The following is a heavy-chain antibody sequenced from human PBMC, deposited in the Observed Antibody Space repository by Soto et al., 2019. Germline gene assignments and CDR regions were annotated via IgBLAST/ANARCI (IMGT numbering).Heavy chain of an antibody. V-gene: IGHV4-61*08. CDR3: ARGRIVGAPIDY. CDR1: GGSISSGDYY. CDR2: INHSGST. J-gene: IGHJ4*02. Sequence: SETLSLTYTVSGGSISSGDYYWSWIRQPPGKGLEWIGEINHSGSTNYNPSLKSRVTISVDTSKNQFSLKLSSVTAADTAVYYCARGRIVGAPIDYWGQGTLVTVSS. D-gene: IGHD1-26*01.